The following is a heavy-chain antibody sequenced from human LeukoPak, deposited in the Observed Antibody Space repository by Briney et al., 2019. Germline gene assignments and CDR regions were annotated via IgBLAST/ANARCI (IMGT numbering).Heavy chain of an antibody. CDR3: TRVGYIDEGIDY. Sequence: AAGSLRLSCAASGFTFSSYWMHWVRQAPGKGLVWVSRINSDGSSTSYADSVKGRFTISRDNARNSLYLQMDSLRAEDTAIYYCTRVGYIDEGIDYWGQGTLVTVSS. D-gene: IGHD5-24*01. CDR2: INSDGSST. CDR1: GFTFSSYW. J-gene: IGHJ4*02. V-gene: IGHV3-74*01.